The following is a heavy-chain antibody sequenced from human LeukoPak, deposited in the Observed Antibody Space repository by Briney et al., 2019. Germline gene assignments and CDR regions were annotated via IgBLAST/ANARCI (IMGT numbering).Heavy chain of an antibody. V-gene: IGHV1-8*01. Sequence: ASVKVSCKASGYTFTSYEINWVRQATGQGLEWMGWMNPNSGNTVYAQKFQGRVTMTRNTSISIAYMELSSLRSDDTAVYYCARDLVTARPFDRWGQGTLVTVSS. CDR2: MNPNSGNT. D-gene: IGHD3-9*01. CDR3: ARDLVTARPFDR. CDR1: GYTFTSYE. J-gene: IGHJ4*02.